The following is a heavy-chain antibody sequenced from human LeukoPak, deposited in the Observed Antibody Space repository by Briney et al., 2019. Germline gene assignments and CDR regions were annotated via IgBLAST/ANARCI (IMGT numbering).Heavy chain of an antibody. CDR1: GFTSSSYG. CDR2: IWYDGSNK. J-gene: IGHJ4*02. CDR3: ARDCSGGTCYYFDY. V-gene: IGHV3-33*01. Sequence: GGSLRLSCAASGFTSSSYGMHWVRQAPGKGLEWVAVIWYDGSNKYYADSVKGRFTISRGNSKNTLYLQMNGLRAEDTALYYCARDCSGGTCYYFDYWGQGTLVTVSS. D-gene: IGHD2-15*01.